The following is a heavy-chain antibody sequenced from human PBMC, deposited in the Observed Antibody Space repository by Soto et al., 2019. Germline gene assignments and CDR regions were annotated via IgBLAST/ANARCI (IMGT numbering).Heavy chain of an antibody. CDR2: ISGSGGST. D-gene: IGHD1-26*01. CDR3: ARYSLKQWEFDY. CDR1: GFTFSSYA. V-gene: IGHV3-23*01. Sequence: GGSLRLSCAASGFTFSSYAMSWVRQAPGKGLEWVSAISGSGGSTYYADSVKGRFTISRDNSKNTLYLQMNSLRAEDTAVYYCARYSLKQWEFDYWGQGTLVTVSS. J-gene: IGHJ4*02.